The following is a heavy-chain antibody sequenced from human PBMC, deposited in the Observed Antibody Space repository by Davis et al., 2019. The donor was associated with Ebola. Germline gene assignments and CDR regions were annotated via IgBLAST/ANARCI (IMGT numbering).Heavy chain of an antibody. CDR1: GFTFSSYS. CDR3: ARDSQIPDDYGDQSSGWNHFDY. J-gene: IGHJ4*02. D-gene: IGHD4-17*01. V-gene: IGHV3-30-3*01. CDR2: ISYDGSNK. Sequence: PGGSLRLSCAASGFTFSSYSMKWVRQAPGKGLEWVAVISYDGSNKYYADSVKGRFTISRDNSKNTLYLQMNSLRAEDTAVYYCARDSQIPDDYGDQSSGWNHFDYWGQGTLVTVSS.